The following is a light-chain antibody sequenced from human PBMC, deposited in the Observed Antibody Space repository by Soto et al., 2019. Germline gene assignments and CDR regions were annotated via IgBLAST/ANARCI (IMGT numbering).Light chain of an antibody. CDR1: ASNVAVNT. Sequence: QSVLTQAPSASGTPGQRVTITCSGSASNVAVNTVNWYQQLPGTAPKLLIYLNNQRPSGVPDRFSGSKSGTSASLAISGLRSEDEADYYCAAWDDSLNRPIFGGGTKLTVL. J-gene: IGLJ2*01. CDR3: AAWDDSLNRPI. CDR2: LNN. V-gene: IGLV1-44*01.